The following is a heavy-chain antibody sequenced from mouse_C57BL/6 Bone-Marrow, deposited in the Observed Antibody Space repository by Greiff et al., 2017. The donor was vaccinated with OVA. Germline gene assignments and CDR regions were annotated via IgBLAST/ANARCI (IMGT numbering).Heavy chain of an antibody. V-gene: IGHV1-50*01. CDR1: GYTFTSYW. CDR2: IDPSDSYT. D-gene: IGHD1-1*01. J-gene: IGHJ3*01. CDR3: ARRNYGSSLFAY. Sequence: VQLQQPGAELVKPGASVKLSCKASGYTFTSYWMQWVKQRPGQGLEWIGEIDPSDSYTNYNQKFKGKATLTVDTSSSTAYMQLSSLTSEDSAVYYCARRNYGSSLFAYWGQGTLVTVSA.